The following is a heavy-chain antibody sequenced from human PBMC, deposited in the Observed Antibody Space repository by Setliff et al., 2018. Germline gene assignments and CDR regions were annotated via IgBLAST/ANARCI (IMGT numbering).Heavy chain of an antibody. J-gene: IGHJ5*02. CDR3: ARLGSSRYDSSGYYPDNWFDP. V-gene: IGHV4-39*01. CDR2: IYYSGST. D-gene: IGHD3-22*01. CDR1: GGSISSSSYY. Sequence: SETLSLTCTVSGGSISSSSYYWGWIRQPPGKGLEWIGSIYYSGSTYYNPSLKSQVTISVDTSKNQFSLKLSSVTAADTAVYYCARLGSSRYDSSGYYPDNWFDPLGQGTLVTVSS.